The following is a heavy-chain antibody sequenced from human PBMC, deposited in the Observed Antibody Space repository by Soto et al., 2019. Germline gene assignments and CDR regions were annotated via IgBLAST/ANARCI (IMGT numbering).Heavy chain of an antibody. CDR2: MYYSGGT. V-gene: IGHV4-61*01. CDR3: AAGWNPRPLDY. D-gene: IGHD1-1*01. CDR1: GGSVSSGSYY. J-gene: IGHJ4*02. Sequence: QVQLQESGPGLVKPSETLSLTCTVSGGSVSSGSYYWSWIRQPPGKGLEWIGYMYYSGGTNQNPSLKSRVTISGDTSKNQFSLKLISMSAADTAVYYCAAGWNPRPLDYWGQGTLVTVSS.